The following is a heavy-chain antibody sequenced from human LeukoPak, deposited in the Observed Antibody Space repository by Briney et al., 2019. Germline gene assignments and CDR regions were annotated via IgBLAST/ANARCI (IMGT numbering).Heavy chain of an antibody. J-gene: IGHJ4*02. Sequence: GGSLRLSCAASGFTFSSYAMNWVRQAPGKGLEWVSGISSSGGSTFYADSVKGRFTISRDNSKNTLYLQMNSLRAEDTAVYYCAKGPDFVLMLYFDYWGQGTLVTVSS. V-gene: IGHV3-23*01. CDR1: GFTFSSYA. CDR3: AKGPDFVLMLYFDY. D-gene: IGHD2-8*01. CDR2: ISSSGGST.